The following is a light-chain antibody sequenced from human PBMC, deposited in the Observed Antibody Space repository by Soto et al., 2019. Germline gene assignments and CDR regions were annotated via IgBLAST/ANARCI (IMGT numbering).Light chain of an antibody. CDR2: LNSDGSH. CDR3: QTWGTGIVV. V-gene: IGLV4-69*01. Sequence: QLVLTQSPSASASLGASVKFTCTLSSEHSSYAIAWHQQQPEKGPRYLMKLNSDGSHNKGDGIPDRFSGSSSGAERYLTISSLQSEDEADYYCQTWGTGIVVFGGGTTLTVL. J-gene: IGLJ2*01. CDR1: SEHSSYA.